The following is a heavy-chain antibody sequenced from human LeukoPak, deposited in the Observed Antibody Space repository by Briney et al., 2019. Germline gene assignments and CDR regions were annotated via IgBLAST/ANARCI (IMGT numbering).Heavy chain of an antibody. V-gene: IGHV3-9*01. Sequence: GRSLRLSCAASGFTFDDYAMHWVRQAPGKGLEWVSGICWNSGSIGYADSVKGRFTISRDNAKNSLYLQMNSLRAEDTALYYCAASVVVTAGRYYYYGMDVWGQGTTVTVSS. CDR2: ICWNSGSI. J-gene: IGHJ6*02. D-gene: IGHD2-21*02. CDR1: GFTFDDYA. CDR3: AASVVVTAGRYYYYGMDV.